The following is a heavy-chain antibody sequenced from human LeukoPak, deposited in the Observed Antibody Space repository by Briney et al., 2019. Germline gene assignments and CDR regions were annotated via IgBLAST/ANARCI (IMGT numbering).Heavy chain of an antibody. J-gene: IGHJ6*03. Sequence: PSETLSLTCTVSGYSIRSGYYCGWIRQPPGKGLEWIGSIYHSGSTYYNPSLKSRVTISVDTSKNQFSLKLSSVTAADTAVYYCARHKPGYSYGRYYYYYMDVWGKGTTVTISS. V-gene: IGHV4-38-2*02. CDR2: IYHSGST. D-gene: IGHD5-18*01. CDR1: GYSIRSGYY. CDR3: ARHKPGYSYGRYYYYYMDV.